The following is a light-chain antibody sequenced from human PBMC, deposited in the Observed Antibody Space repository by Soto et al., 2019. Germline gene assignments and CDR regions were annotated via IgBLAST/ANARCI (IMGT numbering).Light chain of an antibody. Sequence: EILMTQCPVTLSVSPGERVTLSCRASQSVSDNLAWYQQKPGQAPSLLIYGAFTRATGVPARFSGAGSGTEFTLTISSLQSEDFALYYCQQYNDWPLTFGQGTKVEI. CDR2: GAF. V-gene: IGKV3-15*01. J-gene: IGKJ1*01. CDR3: QQYNDWPLT. CDR1: QSVSDN.